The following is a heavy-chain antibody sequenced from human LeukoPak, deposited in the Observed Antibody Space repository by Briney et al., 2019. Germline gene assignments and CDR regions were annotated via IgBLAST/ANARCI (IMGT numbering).Heavy chain of an antibody. Sequence: TSETLSLTCAVSGGSISSGGYSWSWIRQPPGKGLEWIGYIYHSGSTYYNPSLKSRVTISVDRSKNQFSLKLSSVTAADTAVYYCATGAMVRGVITTFDPWGQGTLVTVSS. CDR1: GGSISSGGYS. D-gene: IGHD3-10*01. V-gene: IGHV4-30-2*01. CDR2: IYHSGST. J-gene: IGHJ5*02. CDR3: ATGAMVRGVITTFDP.